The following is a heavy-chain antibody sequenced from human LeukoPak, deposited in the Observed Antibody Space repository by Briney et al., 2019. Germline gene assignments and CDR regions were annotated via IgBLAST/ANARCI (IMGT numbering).Heavy chain of an antibody. Sequence: SETLSLTCTVSGGSINGGSFYWGWIRQPPGKGLEWIGSIYFSGSTFYNPSLKSRVTISADTSKNQFSLKLTSVTAADTAVYYCARDLGWGQGILVTVSS. CDR3: ARDLG. V-gene: IGHV4-39*07. CDR2: IYFSGST. J-gene: IGHJ4*02. CDR1: GGSINGGSFY.